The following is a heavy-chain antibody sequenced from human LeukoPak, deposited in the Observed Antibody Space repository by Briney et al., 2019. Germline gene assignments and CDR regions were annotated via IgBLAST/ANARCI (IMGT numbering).Heavy chain of an antibody. V-gene: IGHV6-1*01. CDR1: GDSVSSNSAA. J-gene: IGHJ5*02. CDR3: ARGQSRFGLSNWFDP. D-gene: IGHD3-10*02. CDR2: TYYRSKWYN. Sequence: SQTLSLTCAISGDSVSSNSAAWNWIRQSPSRGLEWLGRTYYRSKWYNDYAVSVNSRITINPDTSKNQFSLQLNSVTPEATAVYYCARGQSRFGLSNWFDPWGQGTLVTVSS.